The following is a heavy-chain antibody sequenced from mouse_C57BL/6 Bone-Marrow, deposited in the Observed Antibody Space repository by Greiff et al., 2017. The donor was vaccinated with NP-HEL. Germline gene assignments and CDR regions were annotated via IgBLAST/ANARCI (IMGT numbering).Heavy chain of an antibody. CDR1: GFNIKDDY. Sequence: VQLQQSGAELVRPGASVKLSCTASGFNIKDDYMHWVKQRPEQGLEWIGWIDPENGDTEYASKFQGKAPITADTSSNTAYLQLSSLTSEDTAVYYCTRYDYDRFAYWGQGTLVTVSA. CDR2: IDPENGDT. D-gene: IGHD2-4*01. V-gene: IGHV14-4*01. CDR3: TRYDYDRFAY. J-gene: IGHJ3*01.